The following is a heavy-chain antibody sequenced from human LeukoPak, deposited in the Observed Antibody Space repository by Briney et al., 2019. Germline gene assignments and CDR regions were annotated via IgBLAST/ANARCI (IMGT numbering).Heavy chain of an antibody. CDR3: IRVSIRSPDY. J-gene: IGHJ4*02. CDR2: TYYRSKWYN. Sequence: SQTLSLTRAISGDSVSSTSVAWNWIRQSPSRGLEWLGRTYYRSKWYNDSAVSVKSRITINPDTSKNQFSLQLKSVTPEDTAVYYCIRVSIRSPDYWGQGSLVTVSS. CDR1: GDSVSSTSVA. D-gene: IGHD2-2*01. V-gene: IGHV6-1*01.